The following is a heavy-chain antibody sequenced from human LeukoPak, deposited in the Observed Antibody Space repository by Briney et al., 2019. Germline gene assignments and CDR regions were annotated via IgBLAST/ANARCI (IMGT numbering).Heavy chain of an antibody. CDR2: MSVSSGLI. D-gene: IGHD1-26*01. V-gene: IGHV3-21*01. CDR1: GFTFSSYS. Sequence: GGPLRLSCAASGFTFSSYSMNWVRQAPGKGLEWVSSMSVSSGLIYYADSVKGRFTISRDNAKSSLYLQMNRLRVEDTAVYYCAREFAGSASGAGYWGQGTLVTVSS. CDR3: AREFAGSASGAGY. J-gene: IGHJ4*02.